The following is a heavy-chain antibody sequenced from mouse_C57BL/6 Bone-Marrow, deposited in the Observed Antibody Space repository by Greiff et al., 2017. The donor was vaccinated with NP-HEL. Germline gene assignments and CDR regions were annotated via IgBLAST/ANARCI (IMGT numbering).Heavy chain of an antibody. Sequence: VQLVESGGDLVKPGGSLKLSCAASGFTFSSYGMSWVRQTPDKRLEWVATISSGGSYTYYPDSVKGRFTISRDNAKNTLYLQMSSLKSEDTAMYYCARLITTVAFDYWGQGTTLTVSS. V-gene: IGHV5-6*01. CDR2: ISSGGSYT. J-gene: IGHJ2*01. CDR3: ARLITTVAFDY. D-gene: IGHD1-1*01. CDR1: GFTFSSYG.